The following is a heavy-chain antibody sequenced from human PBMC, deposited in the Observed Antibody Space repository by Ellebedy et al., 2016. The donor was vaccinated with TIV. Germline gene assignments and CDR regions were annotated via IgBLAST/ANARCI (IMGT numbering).Heavy chain of an antibody. D-gene: IGHD3-10*01. Sequence: SVKVSXKASGGTFSSYAISWVRQAPGQGLEWMGGIIPIFGTANYAQKFQGRVTITADESTSTAYMELSSLRSEDTAVYYCARDLWFGELLHAFDIWGQGTMVTVSS. CDR2: IIPIFGTA. CDR3: ARDLWFGELLHAFDI. CDR1: GGTFSSYA. V-gene: IGHV1-69*13. J-gene: IGHJ3*02.